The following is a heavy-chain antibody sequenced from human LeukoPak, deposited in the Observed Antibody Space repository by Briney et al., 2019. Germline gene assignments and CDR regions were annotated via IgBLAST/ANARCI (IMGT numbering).Heavy chain of an antibody. J-gene: IGHJ3*02. Sequence: GGSLRLSCAASGFTFSSYGMHWVRQAPGKGLEWVAFIRHDGSYKYYADSVKGRFTISRDNSKNTLYLQMSSLRAEDTAVYYCAILTYGEAFDIWGQGTMVAVSS. D-gene: IGHD4-17*01. CDR3: AILTYGEAFDI. CDR1: GFTFSSYG. CDR2: IRHDGSYK. V-gene: IGHV3-30*02.